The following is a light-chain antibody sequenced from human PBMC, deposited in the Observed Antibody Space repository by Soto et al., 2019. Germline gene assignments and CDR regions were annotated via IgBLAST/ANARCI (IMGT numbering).Light chain of an antibody. CDR3: QQVSNFPLT. Sequence: DIQMTQSPSSVTASVGDRVTITCRASQSVSDWLAWYQQKPGKAPKLLIYFASRLQSGVPSRFSGDGSGTDFPLTINSLQPEDFATYYCQQVSNFPLTFGQGTRLEIK. CDR1: QSVSDW. J-gene: IGKJ5*01. V-gene: IGKV1-12*01. CDR2: FAS.